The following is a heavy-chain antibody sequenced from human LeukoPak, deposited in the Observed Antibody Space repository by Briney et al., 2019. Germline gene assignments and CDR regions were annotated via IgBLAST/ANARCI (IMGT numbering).Heavy chain of an antibody. CDR1: GFIFGNYW. CDR2: IKQDGSEK. Sequence: GGSLRLSCVASGFIFGNYWMTWVRQAPGKGLEWVANIKQDGSEKYYVDSVKGRFTISRDTSKNTLYLQMNSLRAEDTAVYYCAAYYCSGGSCYRNFDYWGQGTLVTVSS. V-gene: IGHV3-7*03. J-gene: IGHJ4*02. CDR3: AAYYCSGGSCYRNFDY. D-gene: IGHD2-15*01.